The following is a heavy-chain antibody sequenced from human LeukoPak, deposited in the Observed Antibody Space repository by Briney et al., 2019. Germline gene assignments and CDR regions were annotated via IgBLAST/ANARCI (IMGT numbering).Heavy chain of an antibody. D-gene: IGHD6-6*01. J-gene: IGHJ4*02. CDR3: ARDPSYSSSSPYFDY. V-gene: IGHV3-9*01. CDR1: GFTFDDYA. Sequence: GGSLRLSCAASGFTFDDYAIHWVRQVPGKGLEWVSGISWNSGNIEYADSVKGRFTISRDNAKKSLFLQMNSLRAGDTALYYCARDPSYSSSSPYFDYWGQGVLVTVSS. CDR2: ISWNSGNI.